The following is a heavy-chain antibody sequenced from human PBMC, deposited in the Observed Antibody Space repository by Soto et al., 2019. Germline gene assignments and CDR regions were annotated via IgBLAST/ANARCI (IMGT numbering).Heavy chain of an antibody. V-gene: IGHV1-18*01. Sequence: ASVKVSCKASGYSFTTSGITWVRQAPGQGLEWMGCISTYNGNTNYAQKLQDRVTLTTDTSTSTAYMELRSLRSADTAVYYCARRLYGDYDYWGQGTLVTVSS. CDR1: GYSFTTSG. J-gene: IGHJ4*02. CDR3: ARRLYGDYDY. D-gene: IGHD4-17*01. CDR2: ISTYNGNT.